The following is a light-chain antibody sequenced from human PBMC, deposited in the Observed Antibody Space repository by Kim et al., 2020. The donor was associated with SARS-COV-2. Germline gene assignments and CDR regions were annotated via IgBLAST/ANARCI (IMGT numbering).Light chain of an antibody. CDR2: GAS. CDR3: QHYDNWPPYT. Sequence: VSPWERATLSCRASQSVGKDVAWFQQKLGQAPRLLIYGASTRATDVPPRFSGSGSETEFTLTITSLQSEDFAVYFCQHYDNWPPYTFGQGTKLEI. J-gene: IGKJ2*01. V-gene: IGKV3-15*01. CDR1: QSVGKD.